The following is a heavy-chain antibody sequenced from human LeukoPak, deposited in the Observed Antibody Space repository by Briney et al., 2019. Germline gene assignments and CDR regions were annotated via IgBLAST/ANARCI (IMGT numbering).Heavy chain of an antibody. V-gene: IGHV3-21*01. CDR3: ARDPYGDSFHWYFDL. Sequence: GGSLRLSCAASGFTFSSYSMNWVRQAPGKGLEWVSSISSSSSYIYYADSVKGRFTISRDNAKNSLYLQMNSLRAEDTAVYYCARDPYGDSFHWYFDLWGRGTLVTVSS. CDR1: GFTFSSYS. D-gene: IGHD4-17*01. J-gene: IGHJ2*01. CDR2: ISSSSSYI.